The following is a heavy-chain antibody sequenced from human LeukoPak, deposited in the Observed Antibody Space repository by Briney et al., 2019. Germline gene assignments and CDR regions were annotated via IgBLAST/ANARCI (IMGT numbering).Heavy chain of an antibody. Sequence: GSSVTVSYMASGYTFTGYYMHWVRQAPGQGLECVGWINPNSGGTNYAQKFQGRVTMARDTSISTAYTELSRLRSDDTAVYYCARALIRNQWLAPCYYYMDVWGKGTTVTVSS. CDR1: GYTFTGYY. D-gene: IGHD6-19*01. V-gene: IGHV1-2*02. J-gene: IGHJ6*03. CDR2: INPNSGGT. CDR3: ARALIRNQWLAPCYYYMDV.